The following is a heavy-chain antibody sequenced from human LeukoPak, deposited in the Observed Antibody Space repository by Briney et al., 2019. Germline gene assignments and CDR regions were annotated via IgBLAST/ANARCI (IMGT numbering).Heavy chain of an antibody. CDR3: ARSRGYSGYDFHYYFDY. Sequence: GGSLRLSCAASGFTVSSNYMSWVRQAPGKGLEWVSVIYSGGSTYYADSVKGRFTISRDNSKNTLYLQMNSLRAEDTAVYYCARSRGYSGYDFHYYFDYWGQGTLVTVSS. D-gene: IGHD5-12*01. J-gene: IGHJ4*02. CDR2: IYSGGST. V-gene: IGHV3-66*01. CDR1: GFTVSSNY.